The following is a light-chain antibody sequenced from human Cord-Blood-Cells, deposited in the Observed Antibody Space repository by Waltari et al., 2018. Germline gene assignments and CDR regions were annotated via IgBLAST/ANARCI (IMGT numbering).Light chain of an antibody. CDR2: KAS. Sequence: DIQMTQSPSTPSASVGARVTITCRASQSISSGLAWYQQKPGKAPKPRIYKASSLESGVPSRFSGRGSETAFTLTISSLQPDDFATYYCQQYNSYLTLGPATKVDIK. CDR1: QSISSG. V-gene: IGKV1-5*03. J-gene: IGKJ3*01. CDR3: QQYNSYLT.